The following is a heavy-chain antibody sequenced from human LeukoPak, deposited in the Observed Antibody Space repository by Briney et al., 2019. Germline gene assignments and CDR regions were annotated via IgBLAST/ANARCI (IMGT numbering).Heavy chain of an antibody. Sequence: SETLSLTCAVSGGSISSGGYSWSWIRQPPGTGLEWFGYIYQSESTYYNPSLKSRVTISIDRSKNQFSLKLSSVTAADTAVYFCARGGYCSSAFCYMYAMDVWGKGTTVTVSS. CDR3: ARGGYCSSAFCYMYAMDV. CDR2: IYQSEST. D-gene: IGHD2-2*02. CDR1: GGSISSGGYS. J-gene: IGHJ6*04. V-gene: IGHV4-30-2*01.